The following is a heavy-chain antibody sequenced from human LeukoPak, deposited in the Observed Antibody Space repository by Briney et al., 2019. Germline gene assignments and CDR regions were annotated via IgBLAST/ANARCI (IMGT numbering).Heavy chain of an antibody. CDR3: AKKGYYDGSGYYMYYFDH. V-gene: IGHV3-23*01. Sequence: GGSLRLSCAASGFSVSSNYMSWVRQAPGKGLEWVSAISGSGGTAYYADSVKGRFTISRDNSKNTLYLQMNSLRAEDTAVYYCAKKGYYDGSGYYMYYFDHWGQGTLVTVSS. D-gene: IGHD3-22*01. CDR2: ISGSGGTA. J-gene: IGHJ4*02. CDR1: GFSVSSNY.